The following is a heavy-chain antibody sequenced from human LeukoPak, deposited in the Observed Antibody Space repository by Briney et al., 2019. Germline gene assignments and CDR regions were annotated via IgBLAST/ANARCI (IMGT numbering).Heavy chain of an antibody. CDR1: GGSISSGSYY. Sequence: SETLSLTCTVSGGSISSGSYYWSWIRQPAGKGLEWIGRVYTSGSTNYNPSLKSRVTISVDTSKNQFSLKLSSVTAADTAVYFCARAPRAYCSTTGSCFQDYWGQGTLVTVSS. CDR2: VYTSGST. CDR3: ARAPRAYCSTTGSCFQDY. J-gene: IGHJ4*02. D-gene: IGHD2-2*01. V-gene: IGHV4-61*02.